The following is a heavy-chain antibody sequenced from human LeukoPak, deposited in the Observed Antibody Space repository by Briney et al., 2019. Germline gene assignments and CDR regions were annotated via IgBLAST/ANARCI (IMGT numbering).Heavy chain of an antibody. V-gene: IGHV3-15*01. J-gene: IGHJ4*02. CDR1: GFTFSNAW. CDR3: TTDYGSGSYFDY. D-gene: IGHD3-10*01. CDR2: IKSKTDGGTT. Sequence: GGSLRLSCAASGFTFSNAWMSWVRQAPGKGLEWVGRIKSKTDGGTTDYAATVKGRFTISRDDSKNTLYQQMNSLKTEDTAVYYCTTDYGSGSYFDYWGQGTLVTVSS.